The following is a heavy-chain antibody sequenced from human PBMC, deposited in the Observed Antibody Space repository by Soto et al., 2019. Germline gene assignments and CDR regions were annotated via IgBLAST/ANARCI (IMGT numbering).Heavy chain of an antibody. CDR1: GESFSGYY. V-gene: IGHV4-34*01. CDR3: VAGPDRAKSDY. CDR2: INHSGST. Sequence: PSETLSLTCAVYGESFSGYYWSWIRQPPGKGLEWIGEINHSGSTNYNPSLKNRVTISSDTSKNQFSLRLISVTAADTAVYYCVAGPDRAKSDYWGQGTLVTVSS. J-gene: IGHJ4*01.